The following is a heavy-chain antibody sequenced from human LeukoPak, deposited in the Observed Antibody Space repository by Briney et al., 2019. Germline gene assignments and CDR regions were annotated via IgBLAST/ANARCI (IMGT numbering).Heavy chain of an antibody. V-gene: IGHV4-4*02. D-gene: IGHD1-1*01. J-gene: IGHJ4*02. CDR1: GGSISSSNW. Sequence: SGTLSLTCAVSGGSISSSNWWSWIRQPPGKGLEWIGEIYHSGSTNYNPSLKSRVTISVDKSKTQFSLKLSSVTAADAAAYYCTREEGGTTVDYWGQGTLVTVSS. CDR3: TREEGGTTVDY. CDR2: IYHSGST.